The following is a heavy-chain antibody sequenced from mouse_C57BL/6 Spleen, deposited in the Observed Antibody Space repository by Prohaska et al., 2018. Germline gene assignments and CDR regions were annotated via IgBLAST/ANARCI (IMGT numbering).Heavy chain of an antibody. CDR2: INPSIGGT. CDR3: ARGELRSYAMDY. V-gene: IGHV1-53*01. D-gene: IGHD3-2*02. CDR1: SQW. J-gene: IGHJ4*01. Sequence: SQWMAWVKRRPGQGLVWIGNINPSIGGTNYNEKFKSKATLTVDKSSSTAYMQLSSLTSEDSAVHYCARGELRSYAMDYWGQGTSAIDSS.